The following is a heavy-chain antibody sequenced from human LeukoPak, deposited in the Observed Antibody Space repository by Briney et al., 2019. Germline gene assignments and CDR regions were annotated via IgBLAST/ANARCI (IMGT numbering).Heavy chain of an antibody. CDR2: IYTSGST. CDR3: ARDITMRNWYFDL. V-gene: IGHV4-4*07. CDR1: GGSISSYY. Sequence: NASETLSLTCTVSGGSISSYYWSWIRQPAGKGLEWIGRIYTSGSTNYNPSLKSRVTMSVETSKNQSSLKLSPVTTADPAVYYCARDITMRNWYFDLWGRGTLVTVSS. J-gene: IGHJ2*01. D-gene: IGHD3-22*01.